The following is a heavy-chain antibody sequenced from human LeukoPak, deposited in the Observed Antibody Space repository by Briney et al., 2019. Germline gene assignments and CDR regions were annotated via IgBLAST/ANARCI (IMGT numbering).Heavy chain of an antibody. Sequence: PGGSLRLSCAASGFTFSSYAMHWVRQAPGKGLEWVAVISYDGSNKYYADSVKGRFTISRDNSKNTLNLQMNSLRAEDTAVYYCASPGYPVDYWGQGTLVTVSS. CDR2: ISYDGSNK. J-gene: IGHJ4*02. V-gene: IGHV3-30-3*01. CDR1: GFTFSSYA. CDR3: ASPGYPVDY. D-gene: IGHD5-12*01.